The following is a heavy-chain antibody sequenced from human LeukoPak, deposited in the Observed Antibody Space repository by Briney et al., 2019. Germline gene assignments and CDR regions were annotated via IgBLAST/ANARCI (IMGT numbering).Heavy chain of an antibody. J-gene: IGHJ4*02. V-gene: IGHV3-7*01. Sequence: GGSLRLSCAGSGFTFGRYWMSWVRQAPGKGLEWVASINQGGSRLHYLDSVTGRFIISRDDAQNSLFLQMTRLRVDDTAVYYCARLKDDVTKLDYWGQGTLVTVSS. CDR2: INQGGSRL. CDR1: GFTFGRYW. D-gene: IGHD2-8*01. CDR3: ARLKDDVTKLDY.